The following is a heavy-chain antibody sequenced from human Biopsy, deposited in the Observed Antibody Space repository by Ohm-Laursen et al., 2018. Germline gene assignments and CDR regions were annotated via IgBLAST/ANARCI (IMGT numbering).Heavy chain of an antibody. CDR3: AGHQSTQRWFGEFSLVF. D-gene: IGHD3-10*01. Sequence: GTLSLTCAGYNLSFSSFYWIWIRQPPGKGREGIGEIYHTGSTNYSPPLKSRVFMSGNTTRTQFSLKLSSVTAADTAIYYCAGHQSTQRWFGEFSLVFRGQGTLVTVSP. J-gene: IGHJ4*02. V-gene: IGHV4-34*01. CDR2: IYHTGST. CDR1: NLSFSSFY.